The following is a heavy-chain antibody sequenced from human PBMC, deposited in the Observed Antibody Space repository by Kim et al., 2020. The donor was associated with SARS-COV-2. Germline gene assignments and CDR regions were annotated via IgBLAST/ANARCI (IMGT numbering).Heavy chain of an antibody. Sequence: SVKVSCKASGGTFSSYAISWVRQAPGQGLEWMGGIIPIFGTANYAQKFQGRVTITADESTSTAYMELSSLRSEDTAVYYCARGDYMVRGYGAFDIWGQGTMVTVSS. D-gene: IGHD3-10*01. J-gene: IGHJ3*02. V-gene: IGHV1-69*13. CDR1: GGTFSSYA. CDR2: IIPIFGTA. CDR3: ARGDYMVRGYGAFDI.